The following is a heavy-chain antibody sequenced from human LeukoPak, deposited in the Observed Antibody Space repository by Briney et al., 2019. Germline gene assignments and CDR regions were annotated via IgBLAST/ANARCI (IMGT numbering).Heavy chain of an antibody. D-gene: IGHD6-13*01. CDR2: ISSSSSYI. CDR3: ATLVLYYYGMDV. J-gene: IGHJ6*02. CDR1: GFTFSSYS. V-gene: IGHV3-21*04. Sequence: GGSLRLSCAASGFTFSSYSMNWVRQAPGKGLEWVSSISSSSSYIYYADSVKGRFTISRDNSKNTLYLQMNSLRAEDTAVYYCATLVLYYYGMDVWGQGTTVTVSS.